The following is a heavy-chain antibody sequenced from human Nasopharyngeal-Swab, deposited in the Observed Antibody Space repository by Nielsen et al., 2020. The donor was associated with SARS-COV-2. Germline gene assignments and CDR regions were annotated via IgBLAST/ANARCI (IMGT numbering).Heavy chain of an antibody. Sequence: ASVKVSCKASGYTFTSYGISWVRQAPGQGLEWMGWISAYNGNTNYAQKLQGRVTMTTDTSTSTAYMELRSLRSDDTAVYYCASKPSSGYSDYYYYGMDVWGQGTTVTVSS. CDR2: ISAYNGNT. J-gene: IGHJ6*02. CDR3: ASKPSSGYSDYYYYGMDV. D-gene: IGHD6-19*01. CDR1: GYTFTSYG. V-gene: IGHV1-18*01.